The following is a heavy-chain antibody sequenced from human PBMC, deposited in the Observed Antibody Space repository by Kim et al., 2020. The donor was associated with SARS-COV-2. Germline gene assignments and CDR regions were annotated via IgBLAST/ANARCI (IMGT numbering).Heavy chain of an antibody. Sequence: GGSLRLSCAASGFTFSSYAMHWVRQAPGKGLEWVAVISYDGSNKYYADSVKGRFTISRDNSKNTLYLQMNSLRAEDTAVYYCAREADVRGVWRGLVYFDYWGQGTLVTVSS. CDR1: GFTFSSYA. V-gene: IGHV3-30*04. J-gene: IGHJ4*02. CDR3: AREADVRGVWRGLVYFDY. CDR2: ISYDGSNK. D-gene: IGHD3-10*01.